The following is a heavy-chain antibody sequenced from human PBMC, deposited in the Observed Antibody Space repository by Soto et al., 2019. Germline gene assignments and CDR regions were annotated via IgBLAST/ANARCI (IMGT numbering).Heavy chain of an antibody. CDR3: ARSRGNRVFGSIFDY. J-gene: IGHJ4*02. D-gene: IGHD2-21*01. CDR2: ISSSGSTI. Sequence: EVQLVESGGGLVQPGGSLRLSCAASGFTFSSYEMNWVRQAPGKGLAWVSYISSSGSTIYYADSVKGRFTISRDNAKNSLYLQMNSLRAEDTAVYYCARSRGNRVFGSIFDYWGQGTLVTVSS. CDR1: GFTFSSYE. V-gene: IGHV3-48*03.